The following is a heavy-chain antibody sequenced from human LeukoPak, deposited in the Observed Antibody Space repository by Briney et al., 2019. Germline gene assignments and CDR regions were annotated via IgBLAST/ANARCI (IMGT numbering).Heavy chain of an antibody. CDR2: INPSGGST. CDR1: GYTFTSYY. Sequence: GASVKVSCKASGYTFTSYYMHWVRQAPGQGLEWMGIINPSGGSTSYAQKFQGRVTMTRNTSISTAYMELSSLRSEDMAVYYCARGCGYYFPYYYYYMDVWGKGTTVTISS. CDR3: ARGCGYYFPYYYYYMDV. D-gene: IGHD3-22*01. V-gene: IGHV1-46*01. J-gene: IGHJ6*03.